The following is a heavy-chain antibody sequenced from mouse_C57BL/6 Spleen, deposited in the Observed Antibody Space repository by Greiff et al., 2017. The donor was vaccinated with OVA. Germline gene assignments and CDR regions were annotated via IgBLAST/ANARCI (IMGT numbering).Heavy chain of an antibody. CDR1: GYTFTSYW. D-gene: IGHD3-2*02. J-gene: IGHJ4*01. CDR3: AGDSSGYGDYAMDY. Sequence: QVQLKQPGAELVKPGASVKLSCKASGYTFTSYWMHWVKQRPGQGLEWIGMIHPNSGSTNYNEKFKSKATLTVDKSSSTAYMQLSSLTSEDSAVYYCAGDSSGYGDYAMDYWGQGTSVTVSS. V-gene: IGHV1-64*01. CDR2: IHPNSGST.